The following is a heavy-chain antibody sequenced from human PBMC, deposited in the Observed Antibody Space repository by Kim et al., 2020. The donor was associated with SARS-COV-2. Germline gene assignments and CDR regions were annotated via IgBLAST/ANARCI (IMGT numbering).Heavy chain of an antibody. CDR1: GYSFTSYW. CDR3: ARKGVAAAARESQYYGMDV. V-gene: IGHV5-51*01. Sequence: GESLKISCKGSGYSFTSYWIGWVRQMPGKGLEWMGIIYPGDSDTRYSPSFQGQVTISADKSISTAYLQWSSLKASDTAMYYCARKGVAAAARESQYYGMDVWGQGTTVTVSS. J-gene: IGHJ6*02. D-gene: IGHD6-13*01. CDR2: IYPGDSDT.